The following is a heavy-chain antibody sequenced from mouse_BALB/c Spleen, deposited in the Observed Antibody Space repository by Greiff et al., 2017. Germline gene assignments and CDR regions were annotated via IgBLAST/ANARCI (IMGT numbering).Heavy chain of an antibody. D-gene: IGHD1-1*01. Sequence: EVMLVESGGGLVKPGGSLKLSCAASGFTFSSYAMSWVRQSPEKRLEWVAEISSGGSYTYYPDTVTGRFTISRDNAKNTLYLEMSSLRSEDTAMYYCARSDYGSSLDYWGQGTTLTVSS. CDR1: GFTFSSYA. CDR2: ISSGGSYT. V-gene: IGHV5-9-4*01. CDR3: ARSDYGSSLDY. J-gene: IGHJ2*01.